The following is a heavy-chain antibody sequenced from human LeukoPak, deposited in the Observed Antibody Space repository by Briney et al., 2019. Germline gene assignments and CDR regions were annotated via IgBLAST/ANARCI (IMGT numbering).Heavy chain of an antibody. Sequence: PGGSLRLSCAASGFTFSSYAMHWVRQAPGKGLEYVSAISSNGGSTYYANSVKGRFTISRDNSKNTLYLQMSSLRAEDMAVYYCARQSSRYCSSTSCYIFDYWGQGTLVTVSS. CDR1: GFTFSSYA. V-gene: IGHV3-64*01. D-gene: IGHD2-2*02. J-gene: IGHJ4*02. CDR2: ISSNGGST. CDR3: ARQSSRYCSSTSCYIFDY.